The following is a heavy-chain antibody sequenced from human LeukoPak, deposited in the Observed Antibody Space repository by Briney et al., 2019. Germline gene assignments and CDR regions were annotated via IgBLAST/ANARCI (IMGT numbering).Heavy chain of an antibody. Sequence: PGRSLRLSCAVSGFTVSSSYMSWVRQAPGKGLEWVSVIYSGGSTYYADSVKGRFTISRDSSKNTLYLQMNSLRAEDTAVYYCARDRGEMATTVFDYWGQGALVTVSS. V-gene: IGHV3-53*01. CDR2: IYSGGST. CDR3: ARDRGEMATTVFDY. D-gene: IGHD5-24*01. CDR1: GFTVSSSY. J-gene: IGHJ4*02.